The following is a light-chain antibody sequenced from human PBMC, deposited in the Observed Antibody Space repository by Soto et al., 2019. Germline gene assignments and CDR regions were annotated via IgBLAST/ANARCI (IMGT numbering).Light chain of an antibody. CDR3: QQYNNWPVLT. CDR1: QSVSSN. CDR2: GAS. Sequence: EIVMTQSPATLSVSPGDRATLSCRASQSVSSNLAWYQQKPGQAPRLLIYGASTRATGIPARFSGSGSGTEFTLTISSLQSEDFAVYYCQQYNNWPVLTFGGGTKVEIK. J-gene: IGKJ4*01. V-gene: IGKV3-15*01.